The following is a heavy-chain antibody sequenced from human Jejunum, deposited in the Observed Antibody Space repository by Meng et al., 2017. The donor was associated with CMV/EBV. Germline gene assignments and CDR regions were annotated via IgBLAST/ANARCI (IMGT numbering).Heavy chain of an antibody. D-gene: IGHD3-3*01. V-gene: IGHV3-48*03. J-gene: IGHJ5*02. CDR1: SNYE. Sequence: SNYEMNWVRQAPGKGLEWVSYISSSGNTVYYADSVKGRFTMSRDNAKNSLYLQMNSLRDEDTAVYYCAKDRDSWSGYYTIAWFDPWGQGTLVPSPQ. CDR2: ISSSGNTV. CDR3: AKDRDSWSGYYTIAWFDP.